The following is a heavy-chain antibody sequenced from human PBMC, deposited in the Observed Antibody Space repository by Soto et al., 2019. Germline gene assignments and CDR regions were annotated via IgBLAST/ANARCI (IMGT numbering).Heavy chain of an antibody. D-gene: IGHD1-26*01. CDR2: IYDSGYT. CDR3: AKWEGLGSDYHYYAMDV. Sequence: PSETLSLTCTVSGGSISSGGYYWTWIRQHPGKGLEWIAYIYDSGYTFYNPSLKSRVTMSVDTSKNQFSLKLRSVTAADTAVYYCAKWEGLGSDYHYYAMDVWGQGATVTVSS. V-gene: IGHV4-31*03. CDR1: GGSISSGGYY. J-gene: IGHJ6*02.